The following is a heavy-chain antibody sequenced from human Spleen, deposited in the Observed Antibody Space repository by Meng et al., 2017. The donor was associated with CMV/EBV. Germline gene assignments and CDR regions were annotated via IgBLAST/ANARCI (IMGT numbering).Heavy chain of an antibody. V-gene: IGHV6-1*01. J-gene: IGHJ4*02. Sequence: QVQLQQSGPGLLKPPHTLSLTCAISGDSVSSNSGAWNWIRQSPSRGLEWLGRTYYRSKWYNDYAASVKGRMTINPDTSKNQFSLLLNSVTPEDTAVYYCARDPEYSYSILDHWGQGTLVTVSS. CDR3: ARDPEYSYSILDH. CDR1: GDSVSSNSGA. D-gene: IGHD1-26*01. CDR2: TYYRSKWYN.